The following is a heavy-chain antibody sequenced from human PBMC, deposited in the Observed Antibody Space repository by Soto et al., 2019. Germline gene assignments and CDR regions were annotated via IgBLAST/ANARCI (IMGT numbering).Heavy chain of an antibody. CDR1: GFTFSKYA. J-gene: IGHJ4*02. CDR2: ISSGGTYT. D-gene: IGHD5-18*01. Sequence: GSLILSFAALGFTFSKYAMTLVRQAPGQGPEWVSAISSGGTYTDYADSVKGRFTLSRDNSKNMVYLQMNSLRAEDTAVYHCAKESSGYNYGFYNYFDYWGQGTLVTVSS. CDR3: AKESSGYNYGFYNYFDY. V-gene: IGHV3-23*01.